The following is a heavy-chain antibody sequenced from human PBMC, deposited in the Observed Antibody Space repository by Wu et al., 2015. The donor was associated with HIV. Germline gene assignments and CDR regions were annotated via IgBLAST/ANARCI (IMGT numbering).Heavy chain of an antibody. J-gene: IGHJ4*02. Sequence: QVQLVQSGAEVKKPGVLSRRYSCKASGYTFTSYDINWVRQATGQGLEWMGWMNPRSGNTGYAQKFQGRVTMTRDTSISTANMELSSLRSEDTAVYYCARQRAYTSGWYIFDYWGQGTLVTVSS. D-gene: IGHD6-19*01. CDR3: ARQRAYTSGWYIFDY. CDR2: MNPRSGNT. V-gene: IGHV1-8*01. CDR1: GYTFTSYD.